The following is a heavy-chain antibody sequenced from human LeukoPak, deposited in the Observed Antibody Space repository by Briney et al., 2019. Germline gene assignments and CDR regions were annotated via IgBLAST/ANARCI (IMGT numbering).Heavy chain of an antibody. CDR2: IYHSGST. V-gene: IGHV4-4*02. CDR3: ASYVVGSGSYIPQYAFDI. J-gene: IGHJ3*02. D-gene: IGHD3-10*01. Sequence: SGTLSLTCAVSGGSISSSNWWSWVRQPPGKGLEWIGEIYHSGSTNYNPSLKSRVTISVDKSKNQFSLKLSSVTAADTAVYYCASYVVGSGSYIPQYAFDIWGQGTMVTVS. CDR1: GGSISSSNW.